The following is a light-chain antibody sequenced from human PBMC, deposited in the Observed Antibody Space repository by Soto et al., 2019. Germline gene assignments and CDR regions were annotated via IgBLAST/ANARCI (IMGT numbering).Light chain of an antibody. CDR1: SSDVGGYNY. CDR2: EVS. V-gene: IGLV2-14*01. Sequence: QSALTQPASVSGSPGQSITLSCTGTSSDVGGYNYVSWYQQHPGKAPKLMIYEVSNRPSGVSNRFSGSKSGNTASLTISGLQAEDEAAYYCSSYTSSSTPYVFGTGTKVTVL. J-gene: IGLJ1*01. CDR3: SSYTSSSTPYV.